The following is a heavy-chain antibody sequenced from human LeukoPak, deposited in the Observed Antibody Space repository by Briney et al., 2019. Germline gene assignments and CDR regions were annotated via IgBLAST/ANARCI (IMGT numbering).Heavy chain of an antibody. D-gene: IGHD3-3*01. J-gene: IGHJ6*03. CDR3: ARAGPPWPYYDFWSGYYRSDYYYYMDV. Sequence: ASVTVSFTSSGYTFTSYDINWVPQARGPGLEWMGWMNPNSGNTGYAQKLQGRVTMTRNTSISTAYMELSSLRSEDTAVYYCARAGPPWPYYDFWSGYYRSDYYYYMDVWGKGTTVTVSS. V-gene: IGHV1-8*01. CDR1: GYTFTSYD. CDR2: MNPNSGNT.